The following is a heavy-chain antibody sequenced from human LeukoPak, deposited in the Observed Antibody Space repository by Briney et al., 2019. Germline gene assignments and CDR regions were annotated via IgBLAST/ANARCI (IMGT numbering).Heavy chain of an antibody. Sequence: GGSVRLSCAASRFTFSRYAMGWGRQAPGEGREWVSAISGSGGRTYYADSVKGLFTISRDNSKNPLYMQMNSLRAEEAAVCYCAKEGEYFYDSSGYITDCEYWRQRTRVTVFS. CDR3: AKEGEYFYDSSGYITDCEY. V-gene: IGHV3-23*01. CDR2: ISGSGGRT. CDR1: RFTFSRYA. D-gene: IGHD3-22*01. J-gene: IGHJ4*02.